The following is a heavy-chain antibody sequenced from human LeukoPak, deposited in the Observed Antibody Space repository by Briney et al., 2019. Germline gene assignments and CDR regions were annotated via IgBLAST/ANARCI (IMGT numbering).Heavy chain of an antibody. Sequence: SETLSLTCAVHGGSFSGYYWSWIRQPPGKGLEWIGEINHSGSTNYNPSLKSRVTISVDTSKNQFSLKLSSVTAADTAVYYCARSSITMVRGVIIATYYYYYMDVWGKGTTVTVSS. J-gene: IGHJ6*03. CDR3: ARSSITMVRGVIIATYYYYYMDV. V-gene: IGHV4-34*01. D-gene: IGHD3-10*01. CDR1: GGSFSGYY. CDR2: INHSGST.